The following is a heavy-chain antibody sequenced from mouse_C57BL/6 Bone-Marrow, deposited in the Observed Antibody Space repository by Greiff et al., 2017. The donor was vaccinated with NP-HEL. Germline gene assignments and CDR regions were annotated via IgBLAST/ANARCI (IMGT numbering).Heavy chain of an antibody. Sequence: QVQLQQPGTELVKPGASVKLSCKASGYTFTSYWMHWVKQRPGQGLEWIGNINPSNGGTNYNEKFKSKATLTVDKSSSTAYMQLSSLTSEVSAVYYCARLGYYGSSYDWYFDVWGTGTTVTVSS. CDR3: ARLGYYGSSYDWYFDV. CDR1: GYTFTSYW. D-gene: IGHD1-1*01. CDR2: INPSNGGT. J-gene: IGHJ1*03. V-gene: IGHV1-53*01.